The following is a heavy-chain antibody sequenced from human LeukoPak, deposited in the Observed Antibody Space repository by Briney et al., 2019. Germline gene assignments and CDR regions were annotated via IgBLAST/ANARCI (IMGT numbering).Heavy chain of an antibody. CDR2: INHSGST. V-gene: IGHV4-34*01. Sequence: SETLSLTCAVYGGSFSGYYWSWIRQPPGKGLEWIGEINHSGSTNYNPSLKSRVTISVDTSKNQFSLKLSSVTAADTAVYYCARGEYYYGSSGYFDYWGQGTLVTVSS. D-gene: IGHD3-22*01. CDR1: GGSFSGYY. J-gene: IGHJ4*02. CDR3: ARGEYYYGSSGYFDY.